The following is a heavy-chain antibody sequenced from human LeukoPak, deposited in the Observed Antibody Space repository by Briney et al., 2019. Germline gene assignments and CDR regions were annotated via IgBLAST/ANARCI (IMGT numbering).Heavy chain of an antibody. Sequence: GGSLRLSCAASGFTFSDYYMSWIRPAPGKGLEWVSYISSSSSYTNYADSVKGRFTISRDNAKNSLYLQMNSLRAEDTAVYYCASRGGYEPFDYWGQGTLVTVSS. D-gene: IGHD3-16*01. CDR2: ISSSSSYT. CDR1: GFTFSDYY. CDR3: ASRGGYEPFDY. V-gene: IGHV3-11*06. J-gene: IGHJ4*02.